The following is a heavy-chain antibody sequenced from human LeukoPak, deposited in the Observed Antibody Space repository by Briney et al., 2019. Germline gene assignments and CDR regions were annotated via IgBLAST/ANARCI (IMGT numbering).Heavy chain of an antibody. V-gene: IGHV1-18*01. J-gene: IGHJ4*02. CDR2: ISAYNGNT. Sequence: ASVKVSCKASGYTFTSYAISWVRQAPGQGLKWMGWISAYNGNTNYAQKLQDRVTMTTDTSTSTAYMELRSLRSDDTAVYYCASALSGSYFDYFDYWGQGTLAHVSS. CDR1: GYTFTSYA. CDR3: ASALSGSYFDYFDY. D-gene: IGHD1-26*01.